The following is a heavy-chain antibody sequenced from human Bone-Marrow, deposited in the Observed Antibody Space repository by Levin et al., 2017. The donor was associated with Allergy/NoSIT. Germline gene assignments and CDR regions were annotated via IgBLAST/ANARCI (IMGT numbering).Heavy chain of an antibody. Sequence: GESLKISCKASGYTFTGYYMHWVRQAPGQGLEWMGWINPNSGGTNYAQKFQGRVTMTRDTSISTAYMELSRLRSDDTAVYYCARERQRRYDNWGQGTLVTVSS. CDR1: GYTFTGYY. J-gene: IGHJ4*02. CDR3: ARERQRRYDN. V-gene: IGHV1-2*02. CDR2: INPNSGGT. D-gene: IGHD3-22*01.